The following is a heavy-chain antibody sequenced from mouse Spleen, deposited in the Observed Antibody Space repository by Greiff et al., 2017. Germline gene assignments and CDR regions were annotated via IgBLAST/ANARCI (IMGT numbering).Heavy chain of an antibody. CDR1: GFNIKDTY. V-gene: IGHV14-3*02. CDR3: ADYYGSSHYYAMDD. J-gene: IGHJ4*01. CDR2: IDPANGNT. Sequence: EVQVVESGAELVKPGASVKLSCTASGFNIKDTYMHWVKQRPEQGLEWIGRIDPANGNTKYDPKFQGKATITADTSSNTAYLQLSSLTSEDTAVYYCADYYGSSHYYAMDDWGQGTSVTVSS. D-gene: IGHD1-1*01.